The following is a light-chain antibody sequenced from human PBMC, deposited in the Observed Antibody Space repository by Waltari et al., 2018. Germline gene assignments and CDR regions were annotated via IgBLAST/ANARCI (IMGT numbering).Light chain of an antibody. CDR1: QSVSSSY. CDR3: QQHRT. CDR2: GAS. J-gene: IGKJ1*01. Sequence: EIVLTQSPGTLSLSLGERATLSCRASQSVSSSYLAWYQQKPGQAPRLLIYGASSRATGIPDRFSGSGSGTDFTLTISRLEPEDFAVYYCQQHRTFGQGTKVEIK. V-gene: IGKV3-20*01.